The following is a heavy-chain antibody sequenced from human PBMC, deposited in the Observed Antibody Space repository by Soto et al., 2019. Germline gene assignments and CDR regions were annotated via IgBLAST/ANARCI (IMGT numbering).Heavy chain of an antibody. J-gene: IGHJ3*02. Sequence: QITLKESGPTLVKPTQTLTLTCTFSGFSLSTSGVGVGWIRQPPGKALEWLALIYWDDDKRYSPSLKSRLTITKDTSKNHVVLTMTNMDTVDTATYYCAHSLGPAAMAEDAFDIWGQGTMVTVSS. CDR1: GFSLSTSGVG. V-gene: IGHV2-5*02. CDR3: AHSLGPAAMAEDAFDI. D-gene: IGHD2-2*01. CDR2: IYWDDDK.